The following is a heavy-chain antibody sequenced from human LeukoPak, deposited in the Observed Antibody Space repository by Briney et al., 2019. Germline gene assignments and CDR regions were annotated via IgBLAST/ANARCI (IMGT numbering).Heavy chain of an antibody. Sequence: PSETLSLTCTVSGGSISSYYWSWIRQPPGKGLEWIGYIYYTGYNKYNSSLKSRVTVSVDTSKIHFSLKLTSVTAADTAVYYCARGRYYDSAGYRPEYRYYYMDVWGKGTTVTVSS. D-gene: IGHD3-16*01. V-gene: IGHV4-59*01. CDR1: GGSISSYY. J-gene: IGHJ6*03. CDR3: ARGRYYDSAGYRPEYRYYYMDV. CDR2: IYYTGYN.